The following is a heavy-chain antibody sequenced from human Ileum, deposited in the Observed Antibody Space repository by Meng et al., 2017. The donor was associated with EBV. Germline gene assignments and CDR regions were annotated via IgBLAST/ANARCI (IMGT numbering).Heavy chain of an antibody. Sequence: QVQLVQSGAEVKKPGASVKVSCKVSGNTFTNNAIHWVRQAPGQGLEWMGWINPRNGNTEYSQKFQDRVTITRDTSASTAYMELSSLTSEDMAVYFCAVEVIFGGVPFDDWGQGTLVTASS. CDR2: INPRNGNT. V-gene: IGHV1-3*01. J-gene: IGHJ4*02. D-gene: IGHD2-8*02. CDR3: AVEVIFGGVPFDD. CDR1: GNTFTNNA.